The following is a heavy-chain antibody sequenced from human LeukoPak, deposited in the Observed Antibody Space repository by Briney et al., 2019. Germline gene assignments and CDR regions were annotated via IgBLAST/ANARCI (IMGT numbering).Heavy chain of an antibody. CDR1: GFTFSSYG. J-gene: IGHJ6*03. CDR2: IRYDGSNK. CDR3: ARLSAYYYGSFFYYYMDV. Sequence: GGSLILSCAASGFTFSSYGMHWVRQAPGKGLEWVAFIRYDGSNKYYADSVKGRFTISRDNSKNTLYLQMNSLRAEDTALYYCARLSAYYYGSFFYYYMDVWGKGTTVTVSS. D-gene: IGHD3-10*01. V-gene: IGHV3-30*02.